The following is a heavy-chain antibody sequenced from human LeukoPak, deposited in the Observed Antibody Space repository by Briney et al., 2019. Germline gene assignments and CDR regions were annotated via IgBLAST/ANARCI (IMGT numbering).Heavy chain of an antibody. J-gene: IGHJ3*02. CDR2: FSGSGGST. D-gene: IGHD1-26*01. V-gene: IGHV3-23*01. Sequence: GGSLRLSCAASGFTFSSYAMSWVRQAPGKGLEWVSTFSGSGGSTHYADSVKGRFTISRDNSKNTLYLQMGSLRAEDMAVYYCAKDRPELLRAFDIWGQGTMVTVSS. CDR1: GFTFSSYA. CDR3: AKDRPELLRAFDI.